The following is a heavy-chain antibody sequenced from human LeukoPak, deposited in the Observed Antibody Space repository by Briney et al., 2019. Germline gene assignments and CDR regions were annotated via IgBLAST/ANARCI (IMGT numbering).Heavy chain of an antibody. J-gene: IGHJ4*02. Sequence: GESLNISCKGSGYRITSYWIGWVRQMPGKSLEWMGIIYPGDSDTRYSPSFQGQVTISADKSISTAYLQWSSLKASDTAMYYCARREGSGWGLYYFDYWGQGTLVTVSS. D-gene: IGHD6-19*01. CDR3: ARREGSGWGLYYFDY. CDR2: IYPGDSDT. V-gene: IGHV5-51*01. CDR1: GYRITSYW.